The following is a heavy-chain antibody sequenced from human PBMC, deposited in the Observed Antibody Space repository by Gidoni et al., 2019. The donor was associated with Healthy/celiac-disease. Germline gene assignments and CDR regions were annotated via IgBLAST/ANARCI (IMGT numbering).Heavy chain of an antibody. V-gene: IGHV1-2*02. J-gene: IGHJ4*02. CDR1: GYTFTGYY. CDR2: INPNSGGT. Sequence: QVQLVQSGAEVKKPGASVKVSCKASGYTFTGYYTHWVRQAPGQGLEWMGWINPNSGGTNYAQKFQGRVTMTRDTSISTAYMELSRLRSDDTAVYYCARDFAHIVVVTAIDYFDYWGQGTLVTVSS. CDR3: ARDFAHIVVVTAIDYFDY. D-gene: IGHD2-21*02.